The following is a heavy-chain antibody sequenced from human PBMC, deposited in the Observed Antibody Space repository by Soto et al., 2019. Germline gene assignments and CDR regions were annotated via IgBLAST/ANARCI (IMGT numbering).Heavy chain of an antibody. J-gene: IGHJ4*02. V-gene: IGHV4-59*08. D-gene: IGHD6-13*01. CDR1: GGSISSYY. CDR2: IYYSGST. CDR3: ARGGIAAADNYFDY. Sequence: QVQLQESGPGLVKPSETLSLTCTVSGGSISSYYWSWIRQPPGKGLEWIGYIYYSGSTNYNPSLKSRVTISVDTSKNQFSLKLSSVTAADTAVYYCARGGIAAADNYFDYWGQGTLVTVSS.